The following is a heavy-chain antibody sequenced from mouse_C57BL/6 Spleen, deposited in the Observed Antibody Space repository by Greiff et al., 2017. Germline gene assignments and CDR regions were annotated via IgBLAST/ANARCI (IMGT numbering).Heavy chain of an antibody. J-gene: IGHJ2*01. CDR2: INPSNGGT. CDR1: GYTFTSYW. CDR3: ARYGSNYPFDY. D-gene: IGHD1-1*01. Sequence: QVQLQQPGTELVKPGASVKLSCKASGYTFTSYWMHWVQQRPGQGLEWIGNINPSNGGTNYNEKFKSKATLTVDNPSSTAYMQLSSLTSEDSAFYNGARYGSNYPFDYWGQGTTLTVSS. V-gene: IGHV1-53*01.